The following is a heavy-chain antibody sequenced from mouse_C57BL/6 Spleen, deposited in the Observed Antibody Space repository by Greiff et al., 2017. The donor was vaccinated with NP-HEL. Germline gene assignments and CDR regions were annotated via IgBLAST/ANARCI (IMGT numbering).Heavy chain of an antibody. V-gene: IGHV1-80*01. D-gene: IGHD1-1*01. CDR3: ASDGSTFDY. CDR1: GYAFSSYC. CDR2: IYPGDGDT. J-gene: IGHJ2*01. Sequence: QVQLQQSGAELVKPGASVKISCKASGYAFSSYCMNWVKQRPGKGLEGIGQIYPGDGDTNYNGKFKGKATLTADKSSSTAYMQLSSLTSEDSAVYCCASDGSTFDYWGQGTTLTVSS.